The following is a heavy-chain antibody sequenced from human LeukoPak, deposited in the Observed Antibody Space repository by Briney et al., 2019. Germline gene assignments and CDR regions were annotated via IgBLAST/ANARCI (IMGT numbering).Heavy chain of an antibody. CDR3: TTDIVGATQ. V-gene: IGHV3-15*01. CDR1: GFTLRSYA. J-gene: IGHJ4*02. D-gene: IGHD1-26*01. CDR2: IKSKTDGGTT. Sequence: GESLKISCIVSGFTLRSYAMHWVRQAPGKGLEWVGRIKSKTDGGTTDYAAPVKGRFTISRDDSKNTLYLQMNSLKTEDTAVYYCTTDIVGATQWGQGTLVTVPS.